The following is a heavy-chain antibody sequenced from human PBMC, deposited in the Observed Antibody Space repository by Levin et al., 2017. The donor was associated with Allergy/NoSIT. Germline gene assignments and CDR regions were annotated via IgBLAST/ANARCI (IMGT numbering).Heavy chain of an antibody. V-gene: IGHV3-21*01. CDR2: LGIRSDYV. D-gene: IGHD3-3*01. CDR3: ARETGATTMFGEVDV. Sequence: LSLTCAASGFTFSTYSMNWFRPAPGKGLEWVSSLGIRSDYVHYADSLRGRFTVSRDNAKSSLYLQMNSLRVEDTAVYYCARETGATTMFGEVDVWGKGTTVTVSS. CDR1: GFTFSTYS. J-gene: IGHJ6*04.